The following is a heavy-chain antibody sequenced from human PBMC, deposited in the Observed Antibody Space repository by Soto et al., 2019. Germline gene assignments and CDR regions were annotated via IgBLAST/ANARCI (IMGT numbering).Heavy chain of an antibody. Sequence: PGGSLRLSCAASGFTFSSYSMNWVRQAPGQGLEKVSYISSSRSTIYYADSLKGRFTISRDNAKNSLYLQMNSLRAEDTAVYYCARGMATKDNGFDPWGQGT. J-gene: IGHJ5*02. D-gene: IGHD5-12*01. CDR3: ARGMATKDNGFDP. CDR2: ISSSRSTI. CDR1: GFTFSSYS. V-gene: IGHV3-48*01.